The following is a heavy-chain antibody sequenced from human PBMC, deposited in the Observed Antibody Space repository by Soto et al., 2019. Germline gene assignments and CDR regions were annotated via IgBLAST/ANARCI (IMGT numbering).Heavy chain of an antibody. Sequence: EVQLVESGGGLVQPGGSLRLSCAASGFTFSSYSINWVRQAPGKGLEWVSYISTSSSTIYYADSVKGRFTISRDNAKSSLFLPMHSLRAEDTAVYYCARVIDYGDYLSVDYWGQGTRVTVSS. V-gene: IGHV3-48*01. D-gene: IGHD4-17*01. J-gene: IGHJ4*02. CDR3: ARVIDYGDYLSVDY. CDR1: GFTFSSYS. CDR2: ISTSSSTI.